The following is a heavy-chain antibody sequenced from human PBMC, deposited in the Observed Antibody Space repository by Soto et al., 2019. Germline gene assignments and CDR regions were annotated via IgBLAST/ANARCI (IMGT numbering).Heavy chain of an antibody. CDR2: ISYDGSNK. J-gene: IGHJ4*02. Sequence: QVQLVESGGGVVQPGRSLRLSCAASGFTFSSYAMHWVRQAPGKGLEWVAVISYDGSNKYYADSVKGRFTISRDNSKNTLYLQMNSLRAEVTAVYYCARNRNWNYYPVNFDYWGQGTLVTVSS. CDR3: ARNRNWNYYPVNFDY. D-gene: IGHD1-7*01. V-gene: IGHV3-30-3*01. CDR1: GFTFSSYA.